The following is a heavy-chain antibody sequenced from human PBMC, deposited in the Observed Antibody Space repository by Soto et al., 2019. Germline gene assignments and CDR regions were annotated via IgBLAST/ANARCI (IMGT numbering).Heavy chain of an antibody. CDR1: GGTFSSYA. Sequence: SVKVSCKASGGTFSSYAISWVRQAPGQGLEWMGGIIPIFGTANYAQKFQGRVTITADESTSTAYMELSSLRSEDTAVYYCAEQWLDHDAFDIWGQGTMVTVSS. V-gene: IGHV1-69*13. CDR3: AEQWLDHDAFDI. CDR2: IIPIFGTA. J-gene: IGHJ3*02. D-gene: IGHD6-19*01.